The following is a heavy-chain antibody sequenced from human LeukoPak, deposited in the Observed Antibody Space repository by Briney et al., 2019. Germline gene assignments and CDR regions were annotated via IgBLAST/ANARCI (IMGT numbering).Heavy chain of an antibody. CDR3: AREREVGAIRYFDY. CDR1: GFTFSSYS. Sequence: GGSLRLSCAASGFTFSSYSMNWVRQAPGKGLEWVSYISSSSSTIYYADSVKGRFTISRDNAKNSLYLQMNSLRAEDTAVYYCAREREVGAIRYFDYWGQGTLVTVSS. CDR2: ISSSSSTI. D-gene: IGHD1-26*01. V-gene: IGHV3-48*04. J-gene: IGHJ4*02.